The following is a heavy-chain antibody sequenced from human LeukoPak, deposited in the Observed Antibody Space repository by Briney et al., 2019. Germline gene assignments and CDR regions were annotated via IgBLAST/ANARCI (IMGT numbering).Heavy chain of an antibody. CDR1: GYTFTSYY. CDR3: ARGIGYSYGYSEVYAFDI. V-gene: IGHV1-46*01. Sequence: GASVKVSCKASGYTFTSYYMHWVRQAPGQGLEWMGIINPSGGSTSYAQKFQGRVTMTRDMSTSTVYMELSSLRSEDTAVYYCARGIGYSYGYSEVYAFDIWGQGTMVTVSS. J-gene: IGHJ3*02. D-gene: IGHD5-18*01. CDR2: INPSGGST.